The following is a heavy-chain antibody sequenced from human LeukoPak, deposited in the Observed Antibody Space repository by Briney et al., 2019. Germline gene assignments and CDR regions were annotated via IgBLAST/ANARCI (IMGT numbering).Heavy chain of an antibody. J-gene: IGHJ4*02. CDR1: GFTFSSYA. CDR3: TKTGEDIVVVPAAVFDY. V-gene: IGHV3-23*01. D-gene: IGHD2-2*01. CDR2: ISGSGGST. Sequence: GGSLRLSCAASGFTFSSYAMSWVRQAPGKGLEWVSGISGSGGSTYYADSVKGRFTISRDNSENTLYLQMNSLRAEDTAVYYCTKTGEDIVVVPAAVFDYWGQGTLVTVSS.